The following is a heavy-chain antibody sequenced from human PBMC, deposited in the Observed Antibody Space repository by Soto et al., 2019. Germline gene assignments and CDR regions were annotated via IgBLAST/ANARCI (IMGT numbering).Heavy chain of an antibody. V-gene: IGHV3-30*18. CDR1: GFTFSNYV. J-gene: IGHJ5*02. D-gene: IGHD6-19*01. CDR2: ISYDGSNK. CDR3: AKCVFPSGWGYNCFDP. Sequence: PGGSLRLSCAGSGFTFSNYVMHWVRQAPGKGLEWVAIISYDGSNKYYADSVKGRFTISRDNSKNTLYLQMNSLRAEDTAVYYWAKCVFPSGWGYNCFDPWGQGTLVTVSS.